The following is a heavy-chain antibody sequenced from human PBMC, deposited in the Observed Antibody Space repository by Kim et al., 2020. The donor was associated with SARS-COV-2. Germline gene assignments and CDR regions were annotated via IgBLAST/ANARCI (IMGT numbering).Heavy chain of an antibody. D-gene: IGHD3-3*01. Sequence: SETLSLTCTVSGGSISSGGYYWSWIRQHPGKGLEWIGYIYYSGSTYYNPSLKSRVTISVDTSKNQFSLKLSSVTAADTAVYYCARGGDFWSGYPIPDYYGMDVWGQGTTVTVSS. CDR3: ARGGDFWSGYPIPDYYGMDV. V-gene: IGHV4-31*03. J-gene: IGHJ6*02. CDR1: GGSISSGGYY. CDR2: IYYSGST.